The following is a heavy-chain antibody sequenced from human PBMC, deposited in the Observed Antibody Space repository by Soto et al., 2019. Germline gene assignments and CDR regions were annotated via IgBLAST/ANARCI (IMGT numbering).Heavy chain of an antibody. Sequence: QVQLVESGGGVVQPGKSLRLSCAASGFTFNTYGMHWVRQAPGKGPEWVAVISNDGSNKYYADSVKGRFTISRDNSKKPLYLQMTSLRAEATAVYYCANWNYHLSDWGPGTLVTVSS. CDR1: GFTFNTYG. CDR2: ISNDGSNK. V-gene: IGHV3-30*18. CDR3: ANWNYHLSD. J-gene: IGHJ4*02. D-gene: IGHD1-7*01.